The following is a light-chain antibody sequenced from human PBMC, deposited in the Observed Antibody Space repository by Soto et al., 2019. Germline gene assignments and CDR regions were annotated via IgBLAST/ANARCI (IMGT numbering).Light chain of an antibody. J-gene: IGKJ2*01. Sequence: DIVMTQSPDSLAVSLGERATINCKSSQSVIHTSNNKSYLAWYQQKAGQPPELLLYWASARDSGVPDRFSGSGSGTDFTLTISSLQAEDVAVYYCQQYYSTPRTFGPGPKLHIK. CDR1: QSVIHTSNNKSY. V-gene: IGKV4-1*01. CDR2: WAS. CDR3: QQYYSTPRT.